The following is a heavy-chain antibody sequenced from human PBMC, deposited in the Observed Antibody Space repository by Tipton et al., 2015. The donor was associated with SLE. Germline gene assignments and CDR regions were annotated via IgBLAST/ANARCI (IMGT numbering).Heavy chain of an antibody. D-gene: IGHD3-3*01. Sequence: SLRLSCVGSGFIFNNYGMIWVRQAPGKGLEWVSEISGSGGRTYYPDSMKGRFIISRDNSKYTLSLQMNSLRAEDTAVYFCAKAGFFSGYYDAFDVWGQGTLVTVSS. CDR3: AKAGFFSGYYDAFDV. CDR1: GFIFNNYG. V-gene: IGHV3-23*05. J-gene: IGHJ3*01. CDR2: ISGSGGRT.